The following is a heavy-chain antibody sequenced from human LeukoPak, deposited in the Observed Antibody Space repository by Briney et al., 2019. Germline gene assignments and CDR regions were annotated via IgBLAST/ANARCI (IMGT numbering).Heavy chain of an antibody. V-gene: IGHV3-11*04. CDR3: ARDRRITIFGVVIAFDY. J-gene: IGHJ4*02. CDR2: ISSSGSTI. CDR1: GFTFSDYY. Sequence: GGSLRLSCAASGFTFSDYYMSWIRQAPGKGLEWVPYISSSGSTIYYADSVKGRFTISRDNAKNSLYLQMNSLRAEDTAVYYCARDRRITIFGVVIAFDYWGQGTLVTVS. D-gene: IGHD3-3*01.